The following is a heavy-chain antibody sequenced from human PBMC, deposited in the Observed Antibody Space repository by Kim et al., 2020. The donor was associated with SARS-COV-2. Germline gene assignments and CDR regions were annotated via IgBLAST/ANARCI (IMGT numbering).Heavy chain of an antibody. CDR3: ARTPGIAAAGLPFDY. V-gene: IGHV4-4*02. Sequence: PSLKSRVTISGDKSKNQFSLKLSSVTAADTAVYYCARTPGIAAAGLPFDYWGQGTLVTVSS. J-gene: IGHJ4*02. D-gene: IGHD6-13*01.